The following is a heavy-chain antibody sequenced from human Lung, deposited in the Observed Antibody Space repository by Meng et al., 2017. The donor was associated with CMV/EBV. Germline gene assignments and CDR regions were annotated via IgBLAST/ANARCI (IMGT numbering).Heavy chain of an antibody. CDR1: WFNQNFH. CDR2: YHYSGST. V-gene: IGHV4-59*08. J-gene: IGHJ4*02. CDR3: ARHQNGGTYPLDY. Sequence: QGSGPRRGDPFGAPFPTWPCLWWFNQNFHLERNRQAPRKGLEGDWKYHYSGSTNYNPSLASRVTISVDSSKNQFSLKLSSVTAADTAVYYCARHQNGGTYPLDYWGQGTLVTVSS. D-gene: IGHD3-16*02.